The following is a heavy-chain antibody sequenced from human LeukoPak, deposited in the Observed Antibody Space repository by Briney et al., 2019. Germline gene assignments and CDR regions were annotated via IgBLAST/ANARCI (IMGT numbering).Heavy chain of an antibody. CDR2: ISWNSGSI. D-gene: IGHD6-13*01. Sequence: QAGGSLRLSCAASGFTFDDYAMHWVRQAPGKGLEWVSGISWNSGSIGYADSVKGRFTISRDNAKNSLYLQMNSLRAEDTAVYYCARGVAAALDYWGQGTLVAVSS. V-gene: IGHV3-9*01. CDR3: ARGVAAALDY. J-gene: IGHJ4*02. CDR1: GFTFDDYA.